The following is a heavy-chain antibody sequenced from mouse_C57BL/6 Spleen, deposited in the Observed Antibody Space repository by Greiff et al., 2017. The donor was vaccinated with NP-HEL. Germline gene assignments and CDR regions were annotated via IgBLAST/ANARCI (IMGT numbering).Heavy chain of an antibody. CDR1: GFSLSTSGMG. CDR2: IYWDDDK. Sequence: QVTLKVCGPGILQSSQTLSLTCSFSGFSLSTSGMGVSWIRQPSGKGLEWLAHIYWDDDKRYNPSLKSRLTISKDTSRNQVFLKITSVDTADTATYYCARSHPYGDYWGQGTSVTVSS. V-gene: IGHV8-12*01. CDR3: ARSHPYGDY. D-gene: IGHD1-1*02. J-gene: IGHJ4*01.